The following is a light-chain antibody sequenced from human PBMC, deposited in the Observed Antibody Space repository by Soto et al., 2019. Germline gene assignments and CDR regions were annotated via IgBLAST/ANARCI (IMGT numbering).Light chain of an antibody. Sequence: EILMTQSPATLSVSPGERVTLSWGGSQSVRSNLAWYQQKPGQAPRLLIYGASTRATGLPARFSGSGSGTDFTLTISSLKSEDFAVYYCQQYNTWHTITFGHGTRLEIK. J-gene: IGKJ5*01. CDR3: QQYNTWHTIT. CDR1: QSVRSN. V-gene: IGKV3-15*01. CDR2: GAS.